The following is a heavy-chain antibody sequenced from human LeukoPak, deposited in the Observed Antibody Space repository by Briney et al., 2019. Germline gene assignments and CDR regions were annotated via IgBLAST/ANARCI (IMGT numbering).Heavy chain of an antibody. CDR3: AVCTDTAMVDAFDI. Sequence: SETLSLTCTVSGGSISSYYWSWIRQPPGKGLEWIGCIYYSGSTNYNPSLKSRVTISVDTSKNQFSLKLSSVTAADTAVYYCAVCTDTAMVDAFDIWGQGTMVTVSS. CDR1: GGSISSYY. V-gene: IGHV4-59*01. D-gene: IGHD5-18*01. CDR2: IYYSGST. J-gene: IGHJ3*02.